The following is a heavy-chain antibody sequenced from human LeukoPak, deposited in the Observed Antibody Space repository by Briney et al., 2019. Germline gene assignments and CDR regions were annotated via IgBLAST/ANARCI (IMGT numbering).Heavy chain of an antibody. V-gene: IGHV3-21*01. J-gene: IGHJ4*02. Sequence: PGGSLRLSCAAPGFTFSSYSMNWARQAPGKGLEWVSSLSRGSSLIYYADSVKGRFTISRDNAKNSLYLQMNSLRAEDTAVYYCARDSSSSSFDYWGQGTLVTVSS. D-gene: IGHD6-6*01. CDR2: LSRGSSLI. CDR3: ARDSSSSSFDY. CDR1: GFTFSSYS.